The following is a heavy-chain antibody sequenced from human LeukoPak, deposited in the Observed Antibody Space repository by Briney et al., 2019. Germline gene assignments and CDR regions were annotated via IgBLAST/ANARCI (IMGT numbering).Heavy chain of an antibody. J-gene: IGHJ4*02. D-gene: IGHD3-22*01. CDR3: ASGGYDSSGHYDY. CDR1: GCTFTDYY. Sequence: ASVKVSCKASGCTFTDYYMHWVRQAPGQGLEWMGWIIPNSGGTHYEQKFQGRVTMTRDTSISTAYMELSRLRSDDTAVYYCASGGYDSSGHYDYWGQGTLVTVSS. CDR2: IIPNSGGT. V-gene: IGHV1-2*02.